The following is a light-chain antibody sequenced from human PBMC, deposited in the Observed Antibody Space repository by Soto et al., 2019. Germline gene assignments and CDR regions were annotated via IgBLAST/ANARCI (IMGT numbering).Light chain of an antibody. Sequence: DIQMTQSPSTLSASVGDRVTITCRASQSISSWLAWYQQKPGKAPKLLIYGASSLQRGVPSRFSGSGSGTEFTLTISSLQPDDFETYYCQQYNSYPRTFGQGTKVEIK. J-gene: IGKJ1*01. CDR2: GAS. CDR3: QQYNSYPRT. V-gene: IGKV1-5*03. CDR1: QSISSW.